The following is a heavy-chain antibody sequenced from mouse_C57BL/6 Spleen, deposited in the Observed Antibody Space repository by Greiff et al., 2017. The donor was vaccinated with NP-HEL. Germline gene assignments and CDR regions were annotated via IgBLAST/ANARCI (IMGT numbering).Heavy chain of an antibody. D-gene: IGHD2-4*01. CDR2: ISSGGSYT. CDR1: GFTFSSYG. Sequence: EVQLVESGGDLVKPGGSLKLSCAASGFTFSSYGMSWVRQTPDKRLEWVATISSGGSYTYYPDSVKGRFTISRDNAKHTLYLQMSSLKSEDTAKYDCAGHMNDYDREAWVAYWGQGTLVTVSA. CDR3: AGHMNDYDREAWVAY. J-gene: IGHJ3*01. V-gene: IGHV5-6*01.